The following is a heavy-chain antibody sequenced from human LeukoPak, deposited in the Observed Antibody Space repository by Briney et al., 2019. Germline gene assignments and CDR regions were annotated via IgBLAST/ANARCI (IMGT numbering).Heavy chain of an antibody. D-gene: IGHD3-3*01. V-gene: IGHV3-23*01. CDR1: GFTFSSYA. J-gene: IGHJ6*03. CDR2: FSGSGGNT. CDR3: ARDRGGSYDFWSGYYLYYYYYMDV. Sequence: GGSLRLSCAASGFTFSSYAMSWVRQAPGKGLEWVSTFSGSGGNTYYADSVKGRFTISRDNSKNSLYLQMNSLRAEDTAVYYCARDRGGSYDFWSGYYLYYYYYMDVWGKGTTVTVSS.